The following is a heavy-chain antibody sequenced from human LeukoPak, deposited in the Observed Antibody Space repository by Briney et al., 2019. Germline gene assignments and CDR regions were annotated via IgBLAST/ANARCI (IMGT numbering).Heavy chain of an antibody. CDR3: ARVRKGYCSGGSCYSGPIPFFDY. CDR1: GGSFSDYY. V-gene: IGHV4-34*01. Sequence: PSETLSLTCGVYGGSFSDYYWSWIRQPPGKGLEWIGEINHSGSTNYNPSLKSRVTISVDTSKNQFSLKLSSVTAADTAVYYCARVRKGYCSGGSCYSGPIPFFDYWGQGTLVTVSS. CDR2: INHSGST. D-gene: IGHD2-15*01. J-gene: IGHJ4*02.